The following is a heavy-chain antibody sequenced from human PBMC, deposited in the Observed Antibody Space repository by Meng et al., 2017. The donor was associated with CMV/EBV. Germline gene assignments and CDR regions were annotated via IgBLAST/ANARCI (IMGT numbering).Heavy chain of an antibody. V-gene: IGHV3-21*01. CDR2: ISIGSTSI. CDR3: AREISGYEGYFQH. D-gene: IGHD5-12*01. CDR1: GFTFSSYS. Sequence: GESLKISCAASGFTFSSYSMNWVRQAPGKGLEWVSSISIGSTSIYYAGSLKGRFTISRDNAKNSLYLQMNSLRAEDTAVYYCAREISGYEGYFQHWGQGTLVTVSS. J-gene: IGHJ1*01.